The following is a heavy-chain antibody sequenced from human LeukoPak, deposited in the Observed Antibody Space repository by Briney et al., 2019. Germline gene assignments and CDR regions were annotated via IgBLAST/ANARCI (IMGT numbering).Heavy chain of an antibody. V-gene: IGHV4-34*01. J-gene: IGHJ4*02. D-gene: IGHD2-2*01. CDR1: GGSFSGYY. CDR3: AREGNPKGLIPAAIDFRLDY. Sequence: SETLSLTCAVYGGSFSGYYWSWIRQPPGRGLEWIGEINHSGSTNYNPSLKSRVTISVDTSKNQFSLKLSSVTAADTAVYYCAREGNPKGLIPAAIDFRLDYWGQGTLVTVSS. CDR2: INHSGST.